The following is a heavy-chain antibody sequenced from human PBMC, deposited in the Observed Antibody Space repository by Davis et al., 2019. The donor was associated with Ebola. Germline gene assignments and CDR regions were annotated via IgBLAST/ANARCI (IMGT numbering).Heavy chain of an antibody. CDR2: ISGSGGST. V-gene: IGHV3-23*01. Sequence: GGSLRLSCAVSGLTVSSNYMSWVRQAPGKGLEWVSAISGSGGSTYYADSVKGRFTISRDNSKNTLFLQMNSLKTEDTAVYYCTSTAGSVDYWGQGTLVTVSS. CDR1: GLTVSSNY. D-gene: IGHD1-26*01. J-gene: IGHJ4*02. CDR3: TSTAGSVDY.